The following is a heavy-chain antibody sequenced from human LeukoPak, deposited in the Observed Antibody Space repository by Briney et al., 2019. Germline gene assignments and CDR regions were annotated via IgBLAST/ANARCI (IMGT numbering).Heavy chain of an antibody. V-gene: IGHV1-69*01. D-gene: IGHD1-26*01. Sequence: QAPGQGLEWMGGIIPIFTTANYAQKFQGRVTITADESTSTAYMELSSLRSEDTAVYYCARGPQVGAFDLWGQGTMVTVSS. CDR2: IIPIFTTA. J-gene: IGHJ3*01. CDR3: ARGPQVGAFDL.